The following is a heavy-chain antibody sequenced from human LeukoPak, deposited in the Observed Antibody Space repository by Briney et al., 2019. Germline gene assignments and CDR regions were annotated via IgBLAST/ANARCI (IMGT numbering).Heavy chain of an antibody. CDR3: ARDRGITGTNHYYYYMDV. CDR2: ISSSSSYI. D-gene: IGHD1-20*01. V-gene: IGHV3-21*01. J-gene: IGHJ6*03. CDR1: GFTFSSYS. Sequence: GGSLRLSCAASGFTFSSYSMNWVRQAPGKGLEWVSSISSSSSYIYYADSVKGRFTISRDNAKNPLYLQMNSLRAEDTAVYYCARDRGITGTNHYYYYMDVWGKGTTVTVSS.